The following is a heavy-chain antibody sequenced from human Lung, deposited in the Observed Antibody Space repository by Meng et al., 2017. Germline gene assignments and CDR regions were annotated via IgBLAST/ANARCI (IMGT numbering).Heavy chain of an antibody. Sequence: QAQLVKSGAEVKKPGASVKVSCKASGYTFIDYYMQWVRQAPGQGLEWMGRINPNSGGADYAQKFQGMVTMTRDKSISTAYMELTRLRSDDTAVYYCAREQQWLVQDFDSWGQGTLVTVSS. CDR3: AREQQWLVQDFDS. D-gene: IGHD6-19*01. CDR1: GYTFIDYY. V-gene: IGHV1-2*06. CDR2: INPNSGGA. J-gene: IGHJ4*02.